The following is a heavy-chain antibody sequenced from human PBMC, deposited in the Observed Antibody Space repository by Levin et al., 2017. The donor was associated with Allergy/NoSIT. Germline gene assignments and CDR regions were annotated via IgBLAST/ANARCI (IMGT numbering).Heavy chain of an antibody. Sequence: SETLSLTCTVSGGSISSYYWSWIRQPPGKGLEWIGYIYYSGSTNYNPSLKSRVTISVDTSKNQFSLKLSSVTAADTAVYYCARARGTATNWFDPWGQGTLVTVSS. J-gene: IGHJ5*02. CDR2: IYYSGST. V-gene: IGHV4-59*01. D-gene: IGHD2-15*01. CDR3: ARARGTATNWFDP. CDR1: GGSISSYY.